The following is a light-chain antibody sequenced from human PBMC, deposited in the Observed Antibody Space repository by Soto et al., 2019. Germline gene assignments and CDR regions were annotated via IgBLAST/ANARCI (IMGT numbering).Light chain of an antibody. Sequence: DIVMTQSPEFLAVSLGERATINCKSSQSVLSSSSNKNHLAGYQQRPGQPPKLLIYWASIRESGVPDRFSGSGSGTDFTLTISSLQAEDVAVYYCQQYASAPDTCGQGTKLEIK. CDR3: QQYASAPDT. CDR2: WAS. J-gene: IGKJ2*01. V-gene: IGKV4-1*01. CDR1: QSVLSSSSNKNH.